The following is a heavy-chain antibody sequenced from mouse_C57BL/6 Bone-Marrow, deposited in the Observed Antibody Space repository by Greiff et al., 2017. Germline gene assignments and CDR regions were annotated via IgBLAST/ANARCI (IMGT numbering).Heavy chain of an antibody. J-gene: IGHJ1*03. V-gene: IGHV5-16*01. CDR1: GFTFSDYY. Sequence: EVMLVESEGGLVQPGSSMKLSCTASGFTFSDYYMAWVRQVPEKGLEWVANINYDGSSTYYLDSLKSRFIISRDNAKNILYLQMSSLKSEDTATYYCAREGNWDGDWYFDVWGTGTTVTVSS. CDR3: AREGNWDGDWYFDV. D-gene: IGHD4-1*01. CDR2: INYDGSST.